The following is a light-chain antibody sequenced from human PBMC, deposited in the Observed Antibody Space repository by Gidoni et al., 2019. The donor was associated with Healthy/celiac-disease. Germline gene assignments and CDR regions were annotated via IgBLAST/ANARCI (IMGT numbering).Light chain of an antibody. CDR2: DAS. CDR1: QGISSA. Sequence: AIQLTQSPSSLSASVGDRVTITCRASQGISSALAWYQQKPGKAPKLLIYDASSLESGVPSRFSGSGSGTDFTLTISSLQPEDFATYYCQQFNEKITFGQXTRLEIK. CDR3: QQFNEKIT. V-gene: IGKV1-13*02. J-gene: IGKJ5*01.